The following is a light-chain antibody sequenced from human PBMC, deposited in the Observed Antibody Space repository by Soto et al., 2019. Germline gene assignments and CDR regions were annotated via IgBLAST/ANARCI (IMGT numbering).Light chain of an antibody. CDR3: QSHDSSLSGWV. Sequence: QSVLTQPPSVSGAPGQRVTICCTGSSSNIGAGYDVHWYQQLPGTAPKLLIYGNSNRPSGVPDRFSASKSGTSASLAITGLQAEDEADYYCQSHDSSLSGWVFGVGTKLTVL. CDR2: GNS. V-gene: IGLV1-40*01. CDR1: SSNIGAGYD. J-gene: IGLJ3*02.